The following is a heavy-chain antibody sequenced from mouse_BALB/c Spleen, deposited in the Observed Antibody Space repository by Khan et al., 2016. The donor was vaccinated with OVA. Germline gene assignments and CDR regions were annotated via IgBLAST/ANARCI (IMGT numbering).Heavy chain of an antibody. CDR2: INPSTGYT. D-gene: IGHD1-1*01. CDR1: GYTFINYW. J-gene: IGHJ2*01. V-gene: IGHV1-7*01. Sequence: QVQLQQSGAELAKPGASVKMSCKASGYTFINYWILWVKQRPGQGLEWIGYINPSTGYTEYHQNFKDQVTLTADKSSSTAYMQLSSLTSEDSAVYYCARSGLRWDFDYWGQGTTLTVSS. CDR3: ARSGLRWDFDY.